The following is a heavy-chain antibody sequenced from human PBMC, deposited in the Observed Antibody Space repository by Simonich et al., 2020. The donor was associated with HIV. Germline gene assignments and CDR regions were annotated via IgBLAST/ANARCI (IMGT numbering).Heavy chain of an antibody. V-gene: IGHV4-34*01. Sequence: QVQLQQWGAGLLKPWETLSLTCAVYGGSFSGYYWTWIRQPPGKGLEWIGEIDHRDSTNYNPSVKSRVTISVDTSKNQFSLKLSSVTAADTAVYYCARRSGYDLDYWGQGTLVTVSS. CDR2: IDHRDST. CDR1: GGSFSGYY. CDR3: ARRSGYDLDY. J-gene: IGHJ4*02. D-gene: IGHD5-12*01.